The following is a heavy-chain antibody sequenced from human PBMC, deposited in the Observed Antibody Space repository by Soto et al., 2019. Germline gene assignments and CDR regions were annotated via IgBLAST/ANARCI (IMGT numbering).Heavy chain of an antibody. V-gene: IGHV3-53*01. CDR2: LYSTDGT. J-gene: IGHJ3*02. CDR3: ATWLLREHAFDI. CDR1: GFTFSGKKY. Sequence: GGSLRLSCAASGFTFSGKKYLTWVRQAPGKGLEWVSALYSTDGTFYADSVKGRFTISKDNSKNTFYLQLNSLRPDDTAVYYCATWLLREHAFDIWGLGTMVTVSS. D-gene: IGHD2-15*01.